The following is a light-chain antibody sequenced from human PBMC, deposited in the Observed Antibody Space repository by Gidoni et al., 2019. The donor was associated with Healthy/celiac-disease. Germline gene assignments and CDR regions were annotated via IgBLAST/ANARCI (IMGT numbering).Light chain of an antibody. V-gene: IGKV4-1*01. CDR1: QSVLYSSNNKNY. CDR2: WAS. J-gene: IGKJ4*01. CDR3: QQYYSTLT. Sequence: IVMTQSPDSLDVSLGERATINCKSSQSVLYSSNNKNYLAWYQQKPGQPPKLLIYWASTRESGVPDRFSGSGSGTDFTLTISSLQAEDVAVYYCQQYYSTLTFGGGTKVEIK.